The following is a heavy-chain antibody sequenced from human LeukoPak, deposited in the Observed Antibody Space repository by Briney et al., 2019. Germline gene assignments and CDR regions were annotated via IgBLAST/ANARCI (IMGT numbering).Heavy chain of an antibody. Sequence: SETLSLTCTVSRGSISSSTYYSGWIRQPPRKGLEWIGSIYYNGSTYYNTSLNRRVTISVYASKNQFSLKLSSVTAADTAVHYCARHPYCSGGSCYLGIGSHRYYYFDYWGQGTLVTVSS. CDR3: ARHPYCSGGSCYLGIGSHRYYYFDY. D-gene: IGHD2-15*01. J-gene: IGHJ4*02. CDR2: IYYNGST. V-gene: IGHV4-39*01. CDR1: RGSISSSTYY.